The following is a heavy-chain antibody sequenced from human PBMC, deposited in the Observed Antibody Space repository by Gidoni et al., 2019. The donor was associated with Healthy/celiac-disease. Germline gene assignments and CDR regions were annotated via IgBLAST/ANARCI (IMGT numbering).Heavy chain of an antibody. J-gene: IGHJ4*02. CDR3: ARGIAAD. CDR2: IKQDGSEK. D-gene: IGHD1-26*01. CDR1: GFTFSSDW. Sequence: EVQLVESGGGLVQPGGSLRLSCAASGFTFSSDWMSWVRQAPGKGLEWVANIKQDGSEKYYVDSVKGRFTISRDNAKDSLYLQMNSLRAEDTAVYYCARGIAADWGQGTLVTVSS. V-gene: IGHV3-7*01.